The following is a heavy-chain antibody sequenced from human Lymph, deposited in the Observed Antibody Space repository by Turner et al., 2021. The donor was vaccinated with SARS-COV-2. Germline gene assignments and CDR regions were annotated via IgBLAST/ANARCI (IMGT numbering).Heavy chain of an antibody. V-gene: IGHV3-53*02. CDR2: IYSGGST. J-gene: IGHJ6*02. Sequence: EVQLVETGGGLIQPGGSLRLSCAASGFIVSSNYMNWVRQAPGKGLEWVSLIYSGGSTYYADSVKGRFTISRGNSKNTLYLQMNSLRAEDTAVYYCARDLQLYGMDVWGQGTTVTVSS. CDR1: GFIVSSNY. CDR3: ARDLQLYGMDV. D-gene: IGHD1-1*01.